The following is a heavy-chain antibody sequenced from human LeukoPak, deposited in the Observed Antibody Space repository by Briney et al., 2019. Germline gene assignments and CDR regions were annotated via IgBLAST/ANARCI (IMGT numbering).Heavy chain of an antibody. J-gene: IGHJ4*02. CDR1: GFTFSDYY. D-gene: IGHD3-9*01. CDR3: AKDNRLRYFDY. V-gene: IGHV3-23*01. Sequence: GGSLRLSCAASGFTFSDYYMSWIRQAPGKGLEWVSSIFGSGSRTYYADSVKGRFTISRDNSKNTLYLQMNSLRAEDTAVYYCAKDNRLRYFDYWGQGTLVTVSS. CDR2: IFGSGSRT.